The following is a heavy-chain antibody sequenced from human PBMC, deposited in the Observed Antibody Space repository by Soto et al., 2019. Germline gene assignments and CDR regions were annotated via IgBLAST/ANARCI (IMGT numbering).Heavy chain of an antibody. CDR1: GYSFASHW. D-gene: IGHD1-1*01. CDR3: ARGDAYNSYWNFDL. J-gene: IGHJ2*01. CDR2: IRPGDSDT. V-gene: IGHV5-51*01. Sequence: PGESLKISGKGSGYSFASHWIAWVRQMPGKGLEWMGTIRPGDSDTRDSPSFEGRVSMSADESISTAYLQWGSLQASDPAIYYCARGDAYNSYWNFDLSGRGTLVTVSS.